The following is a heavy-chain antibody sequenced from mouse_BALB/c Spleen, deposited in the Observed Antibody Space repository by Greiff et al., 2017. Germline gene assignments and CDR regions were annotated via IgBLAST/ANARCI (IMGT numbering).Heavy chain of an antibody. D-gene: IGHD1-2*01. J-gene: IGHJ2*01. Sequence: EVKLVESGGGLVKSGVSLILSCAASGFTFGSHAMSWVRQTPEERLEWVATISSGVSYTYYPVSVKGRFTISIDNAKNTLYLQMSSLRSEDTAMYYCERPYGFADYFDGWGHGTTLS. CDR3: ERPYGFADYFDG. V-gene: IGHV5-9-3*01. CDR1: GFTFGSHA. CDR2: ISSGVSYT.